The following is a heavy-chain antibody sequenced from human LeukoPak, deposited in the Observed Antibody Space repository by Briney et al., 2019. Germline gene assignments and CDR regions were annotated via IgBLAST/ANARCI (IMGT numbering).Heavy chain of an antibody. J-gene: IGHJ3*02. V-gene: IGHV4-30-2*01. Sequence: SQTLSLTCTVSGGSISSGGYYWSWIRQPPGKGLEWIGEINHSGSTNYNPSLKSRVTISVDTSKNQFSLRLRFVTAADTAVYYCARDAGFDIWGHGTMVTVSS. CDR2: INHSGST. CDR3: ARDAGFDI. CDR1: GGSISSGGYY.